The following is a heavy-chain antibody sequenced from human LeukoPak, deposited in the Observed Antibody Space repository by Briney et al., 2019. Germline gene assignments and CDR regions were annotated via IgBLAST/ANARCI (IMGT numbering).Heavy chain of an antibody. V-gene: IGHV3-21*01. Sequence: PGGSLRLSCAASGFTFSSYSMNWVRQAPGKGLEWVSSISSGSNYIYYADSVKGRFTISRDNAQNSLYLQMNSLGAEDTAMYYCARVMDTGYYSHYWGQGTLVTVSS. CDR1: GFTFSSYS. D-gene: IGHD3-9*01. CDR2: ISSGSNYI. CDR3: ARVMDTGYYSHY. J-gene: IGHJ4*02.